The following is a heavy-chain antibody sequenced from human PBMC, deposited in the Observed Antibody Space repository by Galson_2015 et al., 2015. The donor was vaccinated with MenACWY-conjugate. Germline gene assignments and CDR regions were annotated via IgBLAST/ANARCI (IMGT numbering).Heavy chain of an antibody. CDR3: AKDMSDCSSTSCPGDYYYMDV. D-gene: IGHD2-2*01. J-gene: IGHJ6*03. CDR1: GFTFSSYA. V-gene: IGHV3-23*01. Sequence: SLRLSCAASGFTFSSYAMSWVRQAPGKGLEWVSAISGSGGSTYYADSVKGRFTISRDNSKNTLYLQMNSLRAEDTAVYYCAKDMSDCSSTSCPGDYYYMDVWGKGTTVTVSS. CDR2: ISGSGGST.